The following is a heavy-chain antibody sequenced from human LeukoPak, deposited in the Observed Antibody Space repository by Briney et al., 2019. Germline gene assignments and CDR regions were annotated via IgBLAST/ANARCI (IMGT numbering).Heavy chain of an antibody. CDR3: ARSTGATGPVDY. CDR2: IYHGDSDT. Sequence: GESLKISCKVSGYTFSSYWVGWVRQMPGKGLEWMGIIYHGDSDTRYSPSFQGQVTISADKSITTAYLQWNSLKASDTAMYYCARSTGATGPVDYWGQGTLVTV. CDR1: GYTFSSYW. J-gene: IGHJ4*02. D-gene: IGHD2-8*02. V-gene: IGHV5-51*01.